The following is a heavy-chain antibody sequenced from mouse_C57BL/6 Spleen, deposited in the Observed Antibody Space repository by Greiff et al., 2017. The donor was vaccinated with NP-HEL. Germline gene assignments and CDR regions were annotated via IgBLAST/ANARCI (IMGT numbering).Heavy chain of an antibody. Sequence: QVQLQQPGAELVKPGASVKLSCKASGYTFTSYWMHWVKQRPGQGLEWIGMIHPNSGSTNYTEKFKSKATLTVDKSSSTAYMQLSSLTSEDSAVYYCASPTTVVANAMDSWGQGTSVTVSS. J-gene: IGHJ4*01. V-gene: IGHV1-64*01. D-gene: IGHD1-1*01. CDR1: GYTFTSYW. CDR2: IHPNSGST. CDR3: ASPTTVVANAMDS.